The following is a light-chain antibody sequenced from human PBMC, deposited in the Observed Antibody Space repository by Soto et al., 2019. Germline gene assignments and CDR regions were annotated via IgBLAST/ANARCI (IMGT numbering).Light chain of an antibody. Sequence: EIVLTQSPGTLSLSPGERATLSCRASQSVSSSYLAWYQQKPGQAPRLLIYGASSRATGIPDRFSGSGSGTDFTLTISRLEPEDFAVYYCHQYGTSVGTFGQGTKVEIK. V-gene: IGKV3-20*01. CDR1: QSVSSSY. CDR3: HQYGTSVGT. CDR2: GAS. J-gene: IGKJ1*01.